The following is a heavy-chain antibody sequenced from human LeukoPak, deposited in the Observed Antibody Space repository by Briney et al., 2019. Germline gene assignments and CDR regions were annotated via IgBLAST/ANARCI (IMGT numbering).Heavy chain of an antibody. CDR2: IYYTGST. J-gene: IGHJ4*02. CDR1: GGSISSYY. CDR3: ATPYSSSSGYFDY. V-gene: IGHV4-59*12. D-gene: IGHD6-6*01. Sequence: SGTLSLTCTVSGGSISSYYWSWIRQPPGKGLEWIGFIYYTGSTNYNPSLKSRVTISVDTSKNQFSLKLSSVTAADTAVYYCATPYSSSSGYFDYWGQGTLVTVSS.